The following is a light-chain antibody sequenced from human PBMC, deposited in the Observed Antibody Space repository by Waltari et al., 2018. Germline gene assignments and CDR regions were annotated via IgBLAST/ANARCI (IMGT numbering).Light chain of an antibody. Sequence: DIQMTQSPSSLSASVGDRVTIMCRASRGIRNYVAWYHQRTGKAPKLLIFAASSLHSGVPTRFTGGGSGPDFTLTITSLQPEDAGTYFCQQYDGAPYTFGQGTKLEIK. J-gene: IGKJ2*01. V-gene: IGKV1-27*01. CDR3: QQYDGAPYT. CDR1: RGIRNY. CDR2: AAS.